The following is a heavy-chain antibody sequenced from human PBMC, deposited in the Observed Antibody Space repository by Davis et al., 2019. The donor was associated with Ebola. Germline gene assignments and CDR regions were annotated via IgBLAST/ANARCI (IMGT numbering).Heavy chain of an antibody. J-gene: IGHJ6*04. CDR2: ISGSGGST. Sequence: GESLKISCAASGFTFSSYAMSWVRQAPGKGLEWVSAISGSGGSTYYADSVKGRFTISRDNSKNTLYLQMNSLRAEDTAVYYCAKVIGLGIVAGMDVWGKGTTVTVSS. V-gene: IGHV3-23*01. CDR1: GFTFSSYA. CDR3: AKVIGLGIVAGMDV. D-gene: IGHD2-2*03.